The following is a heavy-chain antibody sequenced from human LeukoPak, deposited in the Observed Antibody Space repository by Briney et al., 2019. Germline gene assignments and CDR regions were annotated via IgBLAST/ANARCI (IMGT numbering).Heavy chain of an antibody. CDR1: GFTFSSYS. Sequence: GGSLRLSCAASGFTFSSYSMNWVRQAPGKGLEWVSSISSSSSYIYYADSVKGRFTISRDNAKNSLYLQMNSLRAEDTAVYYCARGIAVAGTAFDIWGQGTMVTVSS. J-gene: IGHJ3*02. CDR3: ARGIAVAGTAFDI. D-gene: IGHD6-19*01. V-gene: IGHV3-21*01. CDR2: ISSSSSYI.